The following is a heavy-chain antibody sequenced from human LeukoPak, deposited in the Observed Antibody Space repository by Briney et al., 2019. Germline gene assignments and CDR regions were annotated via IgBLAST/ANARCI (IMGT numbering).Heavy chain of an antibody. CDR2: IIPIFGTA. Sequence: ASVKVSCKASGGTFSSYAISWVRQAPGQGLEWMGGIIPIFGTANYAQKFQGRVTITTDESTSTAYMELSSLRSEDTAVYYCARVVTPRYYYYYMDVWGKGTTVTVSS. J-gene: IGHJ6*03. CDR3: ARVVTPRYYYYYMDV. CDR1: GGTFSSYA. V-gene: IGHV1-69*05. D-gene: IGHD4-23*01.